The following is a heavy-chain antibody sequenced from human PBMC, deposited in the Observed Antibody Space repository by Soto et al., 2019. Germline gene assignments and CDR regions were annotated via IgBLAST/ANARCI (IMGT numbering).Heavy chain of an antibody. V-gene: IGHV1-18*01. D-gene: IGHD3-16*01. J-gene: IGHJ3*02. CDR2: ISAYNGNT. CDR3: ARPPLHLGDPRHDAFDI. Sequence: ASVKVSCKASGYTFTSYGISWVRQAPGQGLEWMGWISAYNGNTNYAQKLQGRVTMTTDTSTSTAYMELRSLRSDDTAVYYCARPPLHLGDPRHDAFDIWGQGTMVTVSS. CDR1: GYTFTSYG.